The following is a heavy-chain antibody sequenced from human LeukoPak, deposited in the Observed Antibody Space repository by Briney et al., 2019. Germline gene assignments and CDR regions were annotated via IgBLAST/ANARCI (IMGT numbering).Heavy chain of an antibody. J-gene: IGHJ5*02. D-gene: IGHD2-15*01. CDR1: GGSISSYY. Sequence: PSETLSLTCTVSGGSISSYYWSWIRQPAGKGLGWIGRIYTSGSTNYNPSLKSRVTMSVDTSKNQFSLKLSSVTAADTAVYYCARSVVVVAAITYNWFDPWGQGTLVTVSS. CDR2: IYTSGST. CDR3: ARSVVVVAAITYNWFDP. V-gene: IGHV4-4*07.